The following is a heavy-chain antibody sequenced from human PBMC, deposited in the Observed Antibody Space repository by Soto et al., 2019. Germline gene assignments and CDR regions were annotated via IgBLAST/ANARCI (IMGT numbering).Heavy chain of an antibody. V-gene: IGHV4-30-4*01. CDR1: GGSISSGDYY. Sequence: PSETLSLTCTVSGGSISSGDYYWSWIRQPPGKGLEWIGYIYYSGSTYYNPSLKSRVTISVDTSKNQFSLKLSSATAADTAVYYCARDRYDSSYYYYYGMDVWGQGTTVTVSS. J-gene: IGHJ6*02. CDR2: IYYSGST. D-gene: IGHD3-22*01. CDR3: ARDRYDSSYYYYYGMDV.